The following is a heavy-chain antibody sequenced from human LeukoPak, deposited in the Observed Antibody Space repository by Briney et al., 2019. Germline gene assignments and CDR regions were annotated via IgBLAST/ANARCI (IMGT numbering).Heavy chain of an antibody. CDR2: FDPEDGET. Sequence: ASVKVSCTVSGYTLTELSMHWVRQAPGEGLEWMGGFDPEDGETIYAQKFQGRVTMTEDTSTDTAYMELSSLRSEDTAVYYCATYRGALYAFDIWGQGTMVTVSS. CDR3: ATYRGALYAFDI. J-gene: IGHJ3*02. CDR1: GYTLTELS. D-gene: IGHD1-26*01. V-gene: IGHV1-24*01.